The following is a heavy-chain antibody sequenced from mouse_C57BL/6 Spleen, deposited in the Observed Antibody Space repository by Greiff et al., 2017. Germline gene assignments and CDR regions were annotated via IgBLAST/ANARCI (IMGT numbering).Heavy chain of an antibody. CDR2: ISSGGDYI. J-gene: IGHJ1*03. CDR1: GFTFSSYA. CDR3: TRGLTGTHWYFDV. D-gene: IGHD4-1*01. V-gene: IGHV5-9-1*02. Sequence: EVQVVESGEGLVKPGGSLKLSCAASGFTFSSYAMSWVRQTPEKRLEWVAYISSGGDYIYYADTVKGRFTISRDNARNTLYLQMSSLKSEDTAMYYCTRGLTGTHWYFDVWGTGTTVTVSS.